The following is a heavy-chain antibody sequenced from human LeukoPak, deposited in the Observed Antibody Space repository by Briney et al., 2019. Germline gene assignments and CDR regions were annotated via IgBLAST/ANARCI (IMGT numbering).Heavy chain of an antibody. CDR1: GGSVRRGNYY. V-gene: IGHV4-61*02. D-gene: IGHD5-18*01. CDR3: ARSDTAMADY. Sequence: SQTLSLTCTVSGGSVRRGNYYWTWIRQPAGSGLEWIGRIYTSGTTDYNPSLRTRVTISVDASRNQFSLNLSSVTAADTAVYYCARSDTAMADYWGQGTLVTVSS. CDR2: IYTSGTT. J-gene: IGHJ4*02.